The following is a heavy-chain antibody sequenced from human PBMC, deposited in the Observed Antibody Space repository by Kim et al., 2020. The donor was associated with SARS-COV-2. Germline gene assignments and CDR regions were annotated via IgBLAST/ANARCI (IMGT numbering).Heavy chain of an antibody. D-gene: IGHD3-10*01. CDR1: GGSFSGYY. Sequence: SETLSLTCAVYGGSFSGYYWSWIRQPPGKGLEWIGEINHSGSTNYNPSLKSRVTISVDTSKNQFSLKLISVTAADTAVYYCARGSGSHDYWGQGTLVTVS. CDR2: INHSGST. V-gene: IGHV4-34*01. CDR3: ARGSGSHDY. J-gene: IGHJ4*02.